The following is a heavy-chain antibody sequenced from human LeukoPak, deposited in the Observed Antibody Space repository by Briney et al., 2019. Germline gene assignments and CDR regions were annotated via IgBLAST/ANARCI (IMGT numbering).Heavy chain of an antibody. CDR2: INYHGGNT. Sequence: GGSLRLSCAASGFTFSSYAMSWVRQAPGKGLEWVSAINYHGGNTYYADSVKGRFTISRDNSNNTLHLQINSLRAEDTALYFCARRYSTRNFFDSWGQGTLVTVSS. CDR3: ARRYSTRNFFDS. V-gene: IGHV3-23*01. CDR1: GFTFSSYA. J-gene: IGHJ4*02. D-gene: IGHD1-1*01.